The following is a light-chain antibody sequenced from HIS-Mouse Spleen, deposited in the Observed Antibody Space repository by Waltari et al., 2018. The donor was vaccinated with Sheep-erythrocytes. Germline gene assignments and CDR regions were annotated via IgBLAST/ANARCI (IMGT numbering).Light chain of an antibody. J-gene: IGLJ2*01. V-gene: IGLV3-19*01. Sequence: SSELTPDPAVSVALGPTVRITCQGHRLRSSYARWFPQKPGQAPVLVIYGKNNRPSGIPDRFSGSSSGNTASLTITGAQAEDEADFYCNSRDSSGNHLGVVFGGGTKLTVL. CDR2: GKN. CDR1: RLRSSY. CDR3: NSRDSSGNHLGVV.